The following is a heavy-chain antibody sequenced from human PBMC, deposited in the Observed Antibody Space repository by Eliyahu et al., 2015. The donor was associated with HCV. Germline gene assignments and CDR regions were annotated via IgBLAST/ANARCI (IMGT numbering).Heavy chain of an antibody. V-gene: IGHV4-59*13. J-gene: IGHJ4*02. CDR1: GGSLINSF. CDR3: ARGGYVKSYDTIDY. D-gene: IGHD1-26*01. Sequence: VQLQESGPGLVKPSDTLSLTCSVSGGSLINSFWSWIRQPPGEGTGVDWVLHLRSGTTSYHPPPSRVTLSVDTSKNQFSLKLRSVTSADTAVYFCARGGYVKSYDTIDYWGPGTLVTVSS. CDR2: HLRSGTT.